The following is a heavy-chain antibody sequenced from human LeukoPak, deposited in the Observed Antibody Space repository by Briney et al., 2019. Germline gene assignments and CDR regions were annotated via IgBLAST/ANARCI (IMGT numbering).Heavy chain of an antibody. J-gene: IGHJ4*02. CDR1: GYTFSDYY. V-gene: IGHV1-2*02. CDR3: ARQSGTYWGLDY. Sequence: ASVKVSCKASGYTFSDYYIHWVRQAPGHGLEWLGWMNVKAGATSSAQRFPGRFTMTRDTSIGTASMEFSSLTSDDTAVYYCARQSGTYWGLDYWGQGTLVTISS. CDR2: MNVKAGAT. D-gene: IGHD1-26*01.